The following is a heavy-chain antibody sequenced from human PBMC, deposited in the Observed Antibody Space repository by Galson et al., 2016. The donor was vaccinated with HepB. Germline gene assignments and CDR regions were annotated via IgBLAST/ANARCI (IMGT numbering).Heavy chain of an antibody. CDR2: ISDSGGNT. Sequence: SLRLSCAASGFTFSDYAMSWVRQAPGKGLEWVSAISDSGGNTYYADSVKGRFTISRDNSETTLYLQMNSLRGEDTAVYYCAKDWMIRGVGIGYYGMDVWGQGTTVTVSS. D-gene: IGHD3-10*01. CDR1: GFTFSDYA. V-gene: IGHV3-23*01. J-gene: IGHJ6*02. CDR3: AKDWMIRGVGIGYYGMDV.